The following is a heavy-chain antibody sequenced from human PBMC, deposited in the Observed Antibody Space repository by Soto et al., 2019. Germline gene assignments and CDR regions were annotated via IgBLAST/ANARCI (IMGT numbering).Heavy chain of an antibody. V-gene: IGHV4-39*01. J-gene: IGHJ4*02. CDR3: ARRRHGYFDS. CDR2: ISYDGTT. CDR1: GASIATHLYY. Sequence: QLQLQESGPGLVKPSETLSLTCTVSGASIATHLYYWAWVRQSPEKGLEWIATISYDGTTFYSPSLESRVAIPIDTPKSQFSLNLNSVTATDTAVYFCARRRHGYFDSWGQGTLITVSS.